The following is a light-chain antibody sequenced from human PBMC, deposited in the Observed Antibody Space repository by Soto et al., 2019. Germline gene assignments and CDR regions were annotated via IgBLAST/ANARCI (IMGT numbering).Light chain of an antibody. Sequence: DIPMTQSPSSLSASVGDRVTITCQASQDISNYLNSYQQKPGKAPKLLIYDASNLETGVPSRFSGSGSGTDFTFTISSLQPEDIATYYCQQYDNLPSLTFGGGTKVEIK. J-gene: IGKJ4*01. CDR3: QQYDNLPSLT. CDR1: QDISNY. V-gene: IGKV1-33*01. CDR2: DAS.